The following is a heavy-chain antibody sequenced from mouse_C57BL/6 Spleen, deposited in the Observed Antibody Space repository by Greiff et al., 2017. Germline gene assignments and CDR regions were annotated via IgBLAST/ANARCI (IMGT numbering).Heavy chain of an antibody. Sequence: LVESGAELVRPGASVTLSCKASGYTFTDYEMHWVKQTPVHGLEWIGAIDPETGGTAYNQKFKGKAILTADKSSSTAYMELLSLTSEDSAVYYCTRRPLGYYFDYWGQGTTLTVSS. D-gene: IGHD6-1*01. CDR3: TRRPLGYYFDY. J-gene: IGHJ2*01. V-gene: IGHV1-15*01. CDR1: GYTFTDYE. CDR2: IDPETGGT.